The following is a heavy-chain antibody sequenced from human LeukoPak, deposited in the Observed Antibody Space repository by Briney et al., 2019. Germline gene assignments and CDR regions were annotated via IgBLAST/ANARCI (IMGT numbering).Heavy chain of an antibody. Sequence: GGSLRLSCAASGLTFTAYSMTWVRQAPGRGLEWVARIKEDGTDIHYVGSVRGRFTISRDNARNSVYLQMNSLRAEDAAVYYGMREWWYLDYWGQGNLVTVSS. D-gene: IGHD2-15*01. CDR3: MREWWYLDY. V-gene: IGHV3-7*05. J-gene: IGHJ4*02. CDR2: IKEDGTDI. CDR1: GLTFTAYS.